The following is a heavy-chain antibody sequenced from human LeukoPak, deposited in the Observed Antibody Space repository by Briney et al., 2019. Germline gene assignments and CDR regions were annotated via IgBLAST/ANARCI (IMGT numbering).Heavy chain of an antibody. J-gene: IGHJ4*02. CDR2: ISSSYTHT. Sequence: GGSLRLSCAASGFSFSDYYMSWLRQAPGKGLEWISYISSSYTHTNYADSVKGRFTMSRDNTKNSVYLQMNSLRDEDTAVYYCATNSGANWGQGTLVTVSS. CDR3: ATNSGAN. V-gene: IGHV3-11*06. D-gene: IGHD1-26*01. CDR1: GFSFSDYY.